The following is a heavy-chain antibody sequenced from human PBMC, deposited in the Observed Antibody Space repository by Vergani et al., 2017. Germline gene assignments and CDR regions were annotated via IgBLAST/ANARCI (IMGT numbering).Heavy chain of an antibody. D-gene: IGHD6-13*01. CDR3: ARLTGGIAAAEGFEP. CDR1: GYSFTSYW. CDR2: IDPSDSYT. Sequence: EVQLVQSGAEVKKPGESLRISCKGSGYSFTSYWISWVRQMPGKGLEWMGRIDPSDSYTNYSPSFQGHVTISADKSISTAYLQWSSLKASDTAMYYCARLTGGIAAAEGFEPWGQGTLVTVSS. J-gene: IGHJ5*02. V-gene: IGHV5-10-1*01.